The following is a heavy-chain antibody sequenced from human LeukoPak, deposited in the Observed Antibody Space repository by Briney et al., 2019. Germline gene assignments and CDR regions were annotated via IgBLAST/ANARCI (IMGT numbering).Heavy chain of an antibody. D-gene: IGHD1-26*01. CDR2: VYYSGST. J-gene: IGHJ4*02. CDR3: ARQDSGSYPFDY. Sequence: KASETLSLTCTVSGGSISTYYWSWIRQPPGKGLEWIGYVYYSGSTNYNPSLEDRVTISVDTSKNQFSLELDSVTAADTAVYYCARQDSGSYPFDYWGQGTLVTVSS. CDR1: GGSISTYY. V-gene: IGHV4-59*08.